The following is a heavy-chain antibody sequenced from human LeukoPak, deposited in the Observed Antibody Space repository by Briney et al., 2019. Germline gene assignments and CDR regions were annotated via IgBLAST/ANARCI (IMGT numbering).Heavy chain of an antibody. D-gene: IGHD6-19*01. J-gene: IGHJ4*02. CDR2: INPNSGGT. V-gene: IGHV1-2*02. CDR3: ARSEIPLAYYY. CDR1: GYTFTDYY. Sequence: GASVKVSCKASGYTFTDYYMHWVRQAPGQGLEWMGWINPNSGGTKYAQKFQGRGIMTRDTSISTAYMDLSSLRSDDTAVYYCARSEIPLAYYYWGQGTLVTVSS.